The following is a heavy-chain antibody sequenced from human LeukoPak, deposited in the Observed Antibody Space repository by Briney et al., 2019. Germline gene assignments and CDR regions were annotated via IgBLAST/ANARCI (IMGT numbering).Heavy chain of an antibody. CDR1: GFTVSSNY. J-gene: IGHJ6*03. V-gene: IGHV3-66*01. CDR3: ARDLAVVPAAHINYYYYYMDV. D-gene: IGHD2-2*01. Sequence: GGSLRLSCAASGFTVSSNYMNWVRQAPGKGLEWVSVIYSGGSTYYADSVKGRFTISRDNSKNTLYLQMNSLRAEDTAVYYCARDLAVVPAAHINYYYYYMDVWGKGTTVTVSS. CDR2: IYSGGST.